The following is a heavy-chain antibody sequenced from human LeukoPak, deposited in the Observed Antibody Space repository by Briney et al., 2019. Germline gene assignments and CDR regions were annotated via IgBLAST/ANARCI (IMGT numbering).Heavy chain of an antibody. CDR2: IIPILGIA. D-gene: IGHD3-22*01. CDR3: AREYDSSGYGAGDNWFDP. Sequence: SVKVSCKASGGTFSSYAISWVRQAPGQGLEWMGRIIPILGIANYAQKFQGRVTITADKSTSTAYMELSSLRSEDTAVYYCAREYDSSGYGAGDNWFDPWGQGTLVTVSS. V-gene: IGHV1-69*04. CDR1: GGTFSSYA. J-gene: IGHJ5*02.